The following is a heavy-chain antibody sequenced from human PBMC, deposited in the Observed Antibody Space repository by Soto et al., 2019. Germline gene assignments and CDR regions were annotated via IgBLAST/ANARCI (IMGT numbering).Heavy chain of an antibody. CDR3: ARTGDIVVVGDFYYGMDV. J-gene: IGHJ6*02. Sequence: QVLLVQSGAEVKLPGSSVKVSCTASGGTFDTYALSWVRQAPGQGLEWLGGIIPIFTKPTYARKFQGRITITADESTTTVYLDLSSLTSVDTAVYYCARTGDIVVVGDFYYGMDVWGQGTTVIVSS. V-gene: IGHV1-69*01. CDR2: IIPIFTKP. D-gene: IGHD2-2*01. CDR1: GGTFDTYA.